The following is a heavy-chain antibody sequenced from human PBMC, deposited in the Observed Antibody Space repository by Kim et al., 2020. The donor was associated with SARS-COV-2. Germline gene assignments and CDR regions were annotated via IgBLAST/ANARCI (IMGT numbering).Heavy chain of an antibody. CDR1: GFPFSNYS. Sequence: GGSLRLSCAASGFPFSNYSLNWVRQAPGKGLEWVARINGNSDSRTAAHSATGRFSIASSKDNNTNKLQLKNLSAEANDADDYARTTVWMCWGPGTLVIDS. D-gene: IGHD3-16*01. CDR2: INGNSDSR. CDR3: ARTTVWMC. J-gene: IGHJ4*02. V-gene: IGHV3-23*01.